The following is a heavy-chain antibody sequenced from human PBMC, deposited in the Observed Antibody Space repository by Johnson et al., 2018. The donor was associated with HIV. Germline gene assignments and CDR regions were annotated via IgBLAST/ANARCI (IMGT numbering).Heavy chain of an antibody. Sequence: VQLVESGGGLVQPGGSLSLSCAASGFTFSDYYMSWIRQAPGKGLEWVSYISRSGSSIYYADSVKGRFTIFRDNAKNSLFLEISSLRAEDTAVYYCAMGFGSSWYNRNAFDIWGQGTMVTVSS. J-gene: IGHJ3*02. CDR2: ISRSGSSI. D-gene: IGHD6-13*01. CDR3: AMGFGSSWYNRNAFDI. V-gene: IGHV3-11*04. CDR1: GFTFSDYY.